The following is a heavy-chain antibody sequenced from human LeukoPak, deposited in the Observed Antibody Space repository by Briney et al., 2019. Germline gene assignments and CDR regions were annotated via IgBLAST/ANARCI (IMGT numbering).Heavy chain of an antibody. CDR2: IEQEGSEK. V-gene: IGHV3-7*05. CDR3: ARRGRIFGVVIIGYFDY. J-gene: IGHJ4*02. CDR1: GFTFSSYR. Sequence: GGSLRLSCAASGFTFSSYRMSWGRQAPGKGLEWVANIEQEGSEKNYVDSVKGRFTISRDNAKNSLYLQMNSLRAEDTAVYYCARRGRIFGVVIIGYFDYWGQGTLVTVSS. D-gene: IGHD3-3*01.